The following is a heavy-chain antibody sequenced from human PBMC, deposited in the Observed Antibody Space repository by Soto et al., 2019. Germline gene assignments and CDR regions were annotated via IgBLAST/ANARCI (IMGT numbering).Heavy chain of an antibody. D-gene: IGHD2-2*01. J-gene: IGHJ3*02. CDR3: ARKLGYCISTSCYDDAFDI. Sequence: PSETLSLTCAVYGGSFIGYYWSWIRQPPGKGLEWIGEINHSGSTNYNPSLKSRVTISVDTSKNQFSLKLSSVTAADTAVYYCARKLGYCISTSCYDDAFDIWGQGTMVTVSS. CDR1: GGSFIGYY. V-gene: IGHV4-34*01. CDR2: INHSGST.